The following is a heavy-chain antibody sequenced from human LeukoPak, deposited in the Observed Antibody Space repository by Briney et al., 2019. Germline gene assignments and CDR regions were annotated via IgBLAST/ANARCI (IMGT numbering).Heavy chain of an antibody. CDR1: GFTFSSYG. CDR2: IWYDGSNK. D-gene: IGHD2-2*01. CDR3: AREVVDSTSTGWYFDL. V-gene: IGHV3-33*01. J-gene: IGHJ2*01. Sequence: GRSLRLSCAASGFTFSSYGMHWVRQAPGKGLEWVAVIWYDGSNKYYADSVKGRFTISRDNSKNTLYLQMNSLKAGDTAVYYCAREVVDSTSTGWYFDLWGRGTLVTVSS.